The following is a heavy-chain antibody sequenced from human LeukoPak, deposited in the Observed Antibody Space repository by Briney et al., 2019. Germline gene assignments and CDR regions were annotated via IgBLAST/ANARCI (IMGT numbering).Heavy chain of an antibody. CDR1: GFTFSDYY. CDR3: AREVVYDSSAYFGY. D-gene: IGHD3-22*01. CDR2: ISSSGSTI. V-gene: IGHV3-11*01. J-gene: IGHJ4*02. Sequence: PGGSLRLSCAASGFTFSDYYMSWIRQAPGKGLEWVSYISSSGSTIYYADTVKGRFTISRDNAKNSLYLQMNSLRAEDTAVYYCAREVVYDSSAYFGYWGQGTLVTVSS.